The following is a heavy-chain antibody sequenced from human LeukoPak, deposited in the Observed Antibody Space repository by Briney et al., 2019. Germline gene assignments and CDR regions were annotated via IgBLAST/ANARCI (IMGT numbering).Heavy chain of an antibody. CDR2: IKKDGSEK. V-gene: IGHV3-7*01. D-gene: IGHD2-2*01. CDR3: ARDYCSSYSGYHNWFDP. CDR1: GFTFSSYW. J-gene: IGHJ5*02. Sequence: PGGSLRLSCAASGFTFSSYWMSWVRQAPGKGLEWVANIKKDGSEKYYVDSVKGRFTISRDNAKNSLYLQMNSLRAEDTAVYYCARDYCSSYSGYHNWFDPWGQGTLVTVS.